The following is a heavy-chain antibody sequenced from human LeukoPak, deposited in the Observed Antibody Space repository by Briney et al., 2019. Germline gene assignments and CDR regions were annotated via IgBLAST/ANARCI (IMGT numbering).Heavy chain of an antibody. CDR2: IRSKAYGGTP. CDR1: GFNFVDFA. D-gene: IGHD6-19*01. V-gene: IGHV3-49*04. CDR3: TRGAPVAAYGY. Sequence: PGGSLRLSCTASGFNFVDFAMSWVRLAPGRGLEWLGFIRSKAYGGTPEHAASVKGRFIISRDDSKTTAYLQMNSLKTEDTAVYYCTRGAPVAAYGYWGPGTLVTVSP. J-gene: IGHJ4*02.